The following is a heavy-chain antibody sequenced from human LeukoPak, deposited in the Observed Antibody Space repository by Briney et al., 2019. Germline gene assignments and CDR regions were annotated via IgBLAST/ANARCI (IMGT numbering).Heavy chain of an antibody. CDR3: ASATSWNWFDP. J-gene: IGHJ5*02. Sequence: EASVTVSCKASGGTFTKWTLNWVRQAPGQGPEWMGRTIPVLGSVNYAQKFQGRVTMTADKGTAYMELSDLRSEDMAVYYCASATSWNWFDPWGQGTLVIVSA. CDR1: GGTFTKWT. CDR2: TIPVLGSV. D-gene: IGHD1-1*01. V-gene: IGHV1-69*08.